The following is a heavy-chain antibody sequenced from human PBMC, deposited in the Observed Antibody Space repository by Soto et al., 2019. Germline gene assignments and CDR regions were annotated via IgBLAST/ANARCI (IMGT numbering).Heavy chain of an antibody. J-gene: IGHJ6*02. CDR1: GFTFSSYA. V-gene: IGHV3-30-3*01. CDR2: ISYDGSNK. CDR3: ARRKSVVIIPSYYYYGMDV. Sequence: GGSLRLSCAASGFTFSSYAVHWVRQAPGKGLEWVAVISYDGSNKYYADSVKGRFTISRDNSKNTLYLQMNSLRAEDTAVYYCARRKSVVIIPSYYYYGMDVWGQGTTVTVSS. D-gene: IGHD3-3*01.